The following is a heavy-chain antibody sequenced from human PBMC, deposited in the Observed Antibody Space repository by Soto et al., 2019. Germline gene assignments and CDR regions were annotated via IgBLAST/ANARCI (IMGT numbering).Heavy chain of an antibody. V-gene: IGHV4-34*01. CDR1: GGSFSGYY. Sequence: QVQLQQWGAGLLKPSETLSLTCAVYGGSFSGYYWSWIRQPPGKGLEWIGEINHSGSTNYNPSLKSRVTISVDTSKNQFSLKLSSVTAADTAVYCCARGLKVPFDYWGQGTLVTVSS. J-gene: IGHJ4*02. D-gene: IGHD3-10*01. CDR3: ARGLKVPFDY. CDR2: INHSGST.